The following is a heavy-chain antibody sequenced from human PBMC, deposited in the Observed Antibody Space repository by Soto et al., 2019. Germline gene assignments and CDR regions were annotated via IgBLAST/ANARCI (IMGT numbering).Heavy chain of an antibody. CDR2: FIPIFGTA. CDR3: ARDPPIGVVSLVTIPSAFGMDV. CDR1: GGTFSSYA. D-gene: IGHD3-3*01. V-gene: IGHV1-69*13. Sequence: SVKVSCKASGGTFSSYAISWVRQAPGQGLEWMGGFIPIFGTANYAQKFQGRVTITADEPTSTSYVKLSSLRSDDTAVYYCARDPPIGVVSLVTIPSAFGMDVWGQGTTVTVSS. J-gene: IGHJ6*02.